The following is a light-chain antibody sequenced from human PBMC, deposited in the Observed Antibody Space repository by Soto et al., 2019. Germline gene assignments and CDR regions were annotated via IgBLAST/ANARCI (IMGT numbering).Light chain of an antibody. CDR3: QQYNNWPIFT. CDR1: QSVSSN. CDR2: GAS. J-gene: IGKJ3*01. Sequence: EIVMTQSPATLSVSPGERATRSCRASQSVSSNLAWYQQKPGQAPRLLIYGASTRATGIPARFSGSVSGTEFSLTISSLQSPDFAVYYCQQYNNWPIFTFGPGTKVDIK. V-gene: IGKV3-15*01.